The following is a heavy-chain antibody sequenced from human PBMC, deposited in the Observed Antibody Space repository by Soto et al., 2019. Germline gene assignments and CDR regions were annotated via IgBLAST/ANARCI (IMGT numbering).Heavy chain of an antibody. Sequence: SETLSLTCAVYGGSFSGYYWSWIRQPPGKGLEWIGSIYYSGSTYYNVSLKSRVTISVDTSKNQFSLKLSSVTAADTAVYYCARHAYAGLYGSGSYYTPLDYWGQGTLVTVSS. J-gene: IGHJ4*02. V-gene: IGHV4-34*01. CDR1: GGSFSGYY. CDR2: IYYSGST. CDR3: ARHAYAGLYGSGSYYTPLDY. D-gene: IGHD3-10*01.